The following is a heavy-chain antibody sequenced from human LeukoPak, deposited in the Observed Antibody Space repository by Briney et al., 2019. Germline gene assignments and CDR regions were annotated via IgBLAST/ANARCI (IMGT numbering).Heavy chain of an antibody. CDR3: ASRIAARLGVFDY. CDR1: GGSISSYY. J-gene: IGHJ4*02. CDR2: IYYSGST. V-gene: IGHV4-59*08. D-gene: IGHD6-6*01. Sequence: SETLSLTCTVSGGSISSYYWSWIRQPPGKGLEWIGYIYYSGSTNYNPSLKSRVTISVDTSKNQFSLKLSSVTAADTAVYYCASRIAARLGVFDYWGQGTLVTVSS.